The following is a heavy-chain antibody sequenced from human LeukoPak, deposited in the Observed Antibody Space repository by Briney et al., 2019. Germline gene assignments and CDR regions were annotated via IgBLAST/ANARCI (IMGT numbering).Heavy chain of an antibody. D-gene: IGHD2-15*01. V-gene: IGHV4-30-2*01. J-gene: IGHJ3*02. Sequence: SETLSLTCAVSGGSISSGGYSWSWIRQPPGKGLEWIGYIYHSGSTYYNPSLKSRVTISVDRSKNQFSLKLSSATAAATAVYYWAGPATGGGGSAFDIWGQGTMVTVSS. CDR1: GGSISSGGYS. CDR3: AGPATGGGGSAFDI. CDR2: IYHSGST.